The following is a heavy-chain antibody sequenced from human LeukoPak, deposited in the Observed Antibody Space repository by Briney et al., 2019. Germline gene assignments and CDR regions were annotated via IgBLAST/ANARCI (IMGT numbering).Heavy chain of an antibody. V-gene: IGHV1-18*01. CDR1: GYTFSDYG. Sequence: GASVTVSCKTSGYTFSDYGLTWVRQAPGQGLEWLGWVTGFNGKTNYARRVEDRLILTTDTSTSTGTLDLRGLRADDTAVYYCARVGNSGEFDFWGQGTLVTVSS. D-gene: IGHD3-10*01. CDR2: VTGFNGKT. CDR3: ARVGNSGEFDF. J-gene: IGHJ4*02.